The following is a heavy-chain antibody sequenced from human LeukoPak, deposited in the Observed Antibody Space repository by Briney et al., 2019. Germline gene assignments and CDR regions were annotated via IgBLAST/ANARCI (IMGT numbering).Heavy chain of an antibody. J-gene: IGHJ4*02. D-gene: IGHD6-13*01. CDR2: IYYSGST. CDR3: ARLYSSFDY. V-gene: IGHV4-59*01. CDR1: GGSISSYY. Sequence: SPSETLSLTCTVSGGSISSYYWSWIRQPPGKGLEWIGYIYYSGSTNYNPSLKSRVTISVDTSKNQFSLKLSSVTAADTAVYYCARLYSSFDYWGQGTLVTVSS.